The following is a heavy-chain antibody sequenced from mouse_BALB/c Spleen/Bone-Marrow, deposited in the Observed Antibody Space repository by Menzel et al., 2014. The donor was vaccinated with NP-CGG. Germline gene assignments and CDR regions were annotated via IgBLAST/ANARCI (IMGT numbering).Heavy chain of an antibody. D-gene: IGHD1-2*01. CDR1: GFTFSSYT. V-gene: IGHV5-6-4*01. Sequence: DVQLEESGGGLVKPGGSLKLSCAASGFTFSSYTMSWVRQTPEKRLEWVAAITSGGSYTYYPDSVKGRFTISRDNAKNSLYLQMSSLKSEDTAMYYCTRDNGSFDYWGQGTTLTVSS. J-gene: IGHJ2*01. CDR3: TRDNGSFDY. CDR2: ITSGGSYT.